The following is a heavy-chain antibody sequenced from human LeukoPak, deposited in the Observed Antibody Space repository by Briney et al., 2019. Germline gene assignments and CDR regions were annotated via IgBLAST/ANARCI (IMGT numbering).Heavy chain of an antibody. Sequence: SETQSLTCAVYGGSFSGYYWSWIRQPPGKGLEWIGEINHSGSTNYNPSLKRRVTILVDTSKNPFSPKLSSVTAADTAVYYCPRGRQQLSWFDPWGQGTLVTVSS. CDR1: GGSFSGYY. CDR2: INHSGST. CDR3: PRGRQQLSWFDP. J-gene: IGHJ5*02. D-gene: IGHD6-13*01. V-gene: IGHV4-34*01.